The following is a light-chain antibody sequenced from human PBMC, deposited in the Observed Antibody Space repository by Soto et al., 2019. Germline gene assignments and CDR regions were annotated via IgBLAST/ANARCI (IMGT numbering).Light chain of an antibody. Sequence: AIQLTQSPSSLSASVGDRVTITCRASQDISNAVAWYQQKPGKAPELLMYDASSLQSGRQSRLSGSGSGTDFTLTINSRQPDDSAHYYCHQFNSKPLTFGGGTTVQI. CDR1: QDISNA. V-gene: IGKV1-13*02. J-gene: IGKJ4*01. CDR2: DAS. CDR3: HQFNSKPLT.